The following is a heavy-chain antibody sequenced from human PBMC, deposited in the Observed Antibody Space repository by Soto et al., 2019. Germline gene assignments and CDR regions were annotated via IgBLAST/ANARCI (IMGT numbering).Heavy chain of an antibody. V-gene: IGHV1-69*02. D-gene: IGHD3-9*01. CDR2: IIPILGIA. J-gene: IGHJ4*02. CDR1: GGTFSSYT. Sequence: QVQLVQSGAEVKKPGSSVKVSCKASGGTFSSYTISWVRQAPGQGLEWMGRIIPILGIANYAQKFQGRVTITADKTTSKAKMELSSLRSEDTAVYYCAGGGFAYYDSLTGYPHFDYWGQGTLVTVSS. CDR3: AGGGFAYYDSLTGYPHFDY.